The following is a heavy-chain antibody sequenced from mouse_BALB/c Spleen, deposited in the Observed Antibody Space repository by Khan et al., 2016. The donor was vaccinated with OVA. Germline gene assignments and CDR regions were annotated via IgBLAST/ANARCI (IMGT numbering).Heavy chain of an antibody. CDR3: ARHGGYGRGLFDY. V-gene: IGHV5-9-3*01. D-gene: IGHD1-1*01. Sequence: EVELVESGGGLVKPGGSLKLSCAASGFSFSSYVMSWVRQTPQKRLEWVTTISSGGRYTYYSDNVQGRFTISRDNAKNTLYLQMSSLRCEDSAMYSCARHGGYGRGLFDYWGQGTTLTVSS. J-gene: IGHJ2*01. CDR2: ISSGGRYT. CDR1: GFSFSSYV.